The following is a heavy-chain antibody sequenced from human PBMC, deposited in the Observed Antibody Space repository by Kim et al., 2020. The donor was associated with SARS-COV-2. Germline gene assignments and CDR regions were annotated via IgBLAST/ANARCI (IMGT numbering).Heavy chain of an antibody. CDR3: TTDLGVRGVFDY. Sequence: GGSLRLSCAASGFTFSNAWMSWVRQAPGKGLEWVGRIKSKTDGGTTDYAAPVKGRFTISRDDSKNTLYLQMNSLKTEDTAVYYCTTDLGVRGVFDYWGQGTLVTVSS. V-gene: IGHV3-15*01. J-gene: IGHJ4*02. D-gene: IGHD3-10*01. CDR1: GFTFSNAW. CDR2: IKSKTDGGTT.